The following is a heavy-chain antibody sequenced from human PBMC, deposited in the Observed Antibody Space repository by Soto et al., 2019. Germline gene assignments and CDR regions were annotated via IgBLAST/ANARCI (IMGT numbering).Heavy chain of an antibody. CDR3: ARVGGFGATTIDL. J-gene: IGHJ4*01. V-gene: IGHV4-30-4*01. D-gene: IGHD3-10*01. CDR1: GGSISSGDYY. CDR2: IYYSGST. Sequence: SETLSLTCTVSGGSISSGDYYWSWIRQPPGKGLEWIGYIYYSGSTYYNPSLKSRVTISVDTSKNQFSLKLSSVTAADTAVYYCARVGGFGATTIDLWGQGIPVTVSS.